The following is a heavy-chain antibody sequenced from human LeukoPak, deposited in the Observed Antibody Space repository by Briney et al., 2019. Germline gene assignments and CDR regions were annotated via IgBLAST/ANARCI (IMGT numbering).Heavy chain of an antibody. J-gene: IGHJ4*02. CDR3: AREGGPYRPLDY. Sequence: SGTLSLTCGVSGGSITSTNYWTWVRQPPGKGLEWIGEVNLQGSTNYNPALMGPVAISVDISENHTSPHSTSVTAADTAVYYSAREGGPYRPLDYSGQGTLVTVSS. V-gene: IGHV4-4*02. CDR2: VNLQGST. CDR1: GGSITSTNY.